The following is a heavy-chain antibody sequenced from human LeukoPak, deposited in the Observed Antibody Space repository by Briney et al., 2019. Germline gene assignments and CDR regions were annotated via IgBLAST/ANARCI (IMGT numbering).Heavy chain of an antibody. D-gene: IGHD3-16*01. V-gene: IGHV4-4*07. CDR3: ATVRGGYDAFDY. Sequence: SETLSLTCTVSGGSISSYYWSWIRQPAGKGVAWLCLISPPWRTNYHPSLKLRVSMSVDPSKNQFSLKLSSVTAADPAVFYCATVRGGYDAFDYWGQGTLVTVSS. CDR2: ISPPWRT. J-gene: IGHJ4*02. CDR1: GGSISSYY.